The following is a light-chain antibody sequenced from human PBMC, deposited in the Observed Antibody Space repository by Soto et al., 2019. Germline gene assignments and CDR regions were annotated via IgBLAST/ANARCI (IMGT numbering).Light chain of an antibody. CDR2: TAS. V-gene: IGKV1-12*01. Sequence: DIKMTQSPSSVSASVGDRVTITCRASQGINSWLAWYQQKPGKAPNLLIYTASSLQSGVPSRFSGSQSGTDFTLTISSLQPDDFATYYCQQFAISTTFGQGTKVDI. CDR1: QGINSW. J-gene: IGKJ1*01. CDR3: QQFAISTT.